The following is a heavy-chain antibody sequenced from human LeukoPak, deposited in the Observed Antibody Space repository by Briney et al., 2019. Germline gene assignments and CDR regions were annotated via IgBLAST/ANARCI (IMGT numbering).Heavy chain of an antibody. CDR3: TRQAVGAAAENWFDP. CDR1: GFTFSGSA. V-gene: IGHV3-73*01. D-gene: IGHD6-13*01. Sequence: SGGSLRLSCAASGFTFSGSAMHWVRQASGKGLEWVGRIRSKANSYATAYVASVKGRFTISRDDSKNTAYLQMNSLKTEDTAVYYCTRQAVGAAAENWFDPWGQGTLVTVSS. J-gene: IGHJ5*02. CDR2: IRSKANSYAT.